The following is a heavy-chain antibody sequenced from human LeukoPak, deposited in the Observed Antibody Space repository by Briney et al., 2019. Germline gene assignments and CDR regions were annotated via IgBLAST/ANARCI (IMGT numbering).Heavy chain of an antibody. V-gene: IGHV1-2*02. CDR2: INPNSGGT. J-gene: IGHJ3*02. D-gene: IGHD4-23*01. CDR1: GYTFTSYY. CDR3: ARERRPDYGGKTDHAFDI. Sequence: GASVKVSCKASGYTFTSYYMHWVRQAPGQGLEWMGWINPNSGGTNYAQKFQGRVTMTRGTSISTAYMELSRLRSDDTAVYYCARERRPDYGGKTDHAFDIWGQGTMVTVSS.